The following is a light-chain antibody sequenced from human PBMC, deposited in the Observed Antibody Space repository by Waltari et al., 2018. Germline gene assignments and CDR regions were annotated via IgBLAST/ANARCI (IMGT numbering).Light chain of an antibody. CDR2: DAS. CDR3: QQYGNSPIT. CDR1: QSVSRRY. J-gene: IGKJ5*01. V-gene: IGKV3D-20*01. Sequence: ELVLTQSPATLSLSPGERATLSCGASQSVSRRYLAWYQKKPGLAPRLLIYDASTRDTGIPDRFTGSGSGTDFTLTISRLEPEDFAVYYCQQYGNSPITFGQGTRLDIK.